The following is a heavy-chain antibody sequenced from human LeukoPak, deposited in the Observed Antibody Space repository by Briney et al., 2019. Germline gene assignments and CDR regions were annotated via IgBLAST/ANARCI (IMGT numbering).Heavy chain of an antibody. CDR3: ARSVEYSSSSRWFDP. J-gene: IGHJ5*02. D-gene: IGHD6-6*01. CDR2: IYYSGST. CDR1: GGSISSGGYY. Sequence: SETLSLTCTVSGGSISSGGYYWSWLRQHPGKGLEWIGYIYYSGSTYYNPSLKSRVTISLDTSKNQFSLKLTSVTAADTAVYYCARSVEYSSSSRWFDPWGQGTLVTVSS. V-gene: IGHV4-31*03.